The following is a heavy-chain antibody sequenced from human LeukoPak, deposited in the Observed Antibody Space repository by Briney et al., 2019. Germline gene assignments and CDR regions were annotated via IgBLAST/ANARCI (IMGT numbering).Heavy chain of an antibody. V-gene: IGHV4-59*01. Sequence: KPSETLSLTCPVSRGSISSYYWSWIRQPPGKGLEWIGYIYYSGSTAYNPSLKSRVTISVDTSKNQFSLKLSSVTAADTAVYYCARGPDWFDPWGQGTLVTVSS. CDR2: IYYSGST. CDR3: ARGPDWFDP. CDR1: RGSISSYY. J-gene: IGHJ5*02.